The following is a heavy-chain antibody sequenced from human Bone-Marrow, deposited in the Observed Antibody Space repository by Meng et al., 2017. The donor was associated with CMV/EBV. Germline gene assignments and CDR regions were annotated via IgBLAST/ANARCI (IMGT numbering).Heavy chain of an antibody. CDR3: ARAQAVAGRFCVY. Sequence: QVALPAWGAGLLNPSATLSLPCGVYWRSFSGYYWSWIRQPPGKGLEWIGEINHSGSTNYNPSLKSRVTISVDTSKNQFSLKLSSVTAADTAVYYCARAQAVAGRFCVYWGQGTLVTVSS. J-gene: IGHJ4*02. CDR2: INHSGST. CDR1: WRSFSGYY. D-gene: IGHD6-13*01. V-gene: IGHV4-34*01.